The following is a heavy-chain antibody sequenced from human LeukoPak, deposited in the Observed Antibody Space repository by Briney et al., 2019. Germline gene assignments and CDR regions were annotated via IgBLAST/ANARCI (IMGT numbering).Heavy chain of an antibody. Sequence: GGSLRLSCAASGFTFSTYSMNWVRQAPGKGVEGVSYISSSSSTIYYADSVKGRFTISRDNAKNSLHLQMNSLRAEDTAVYYCARGRWFGELYWFDPWGQGTLVTVSS. D-gene: IGHD3-10*01. CDR1: GFTFSTYS. CDR2: ISSSSSTI. CDR3: ARGRWFGELYWFDP. V-gene: IGHV3-48*01. J-gene: IGHJ5*02.